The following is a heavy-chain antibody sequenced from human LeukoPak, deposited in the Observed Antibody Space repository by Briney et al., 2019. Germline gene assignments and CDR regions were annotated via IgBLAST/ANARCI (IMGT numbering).Heavy chain of an antibody. CDR1: GGTFSSYA. V-gene: IGHV1-69*13. CDR2: IIPIFGTA. J-gene: IGHJ4*02. D-gene: IGHD4-23*01. Sequence: GALVKVSCKASGGTFSSYAISWVRQAPGQGLEWMGGIIPIFGTANYAQKFQGRVTITADESTSTAYMELSSLRSEDTAVYYCARGMEDTDYGGPTTRFFDYWGQGTLVTVSS. CDR3: ARGMEDTDYGGPTTRFFDY.